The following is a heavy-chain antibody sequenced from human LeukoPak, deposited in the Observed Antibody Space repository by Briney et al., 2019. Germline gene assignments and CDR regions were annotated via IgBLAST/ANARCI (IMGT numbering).Heavy chain of an antibody. CDR3: ASRRDCSSTSCHTGGYYMDV. Sequence: SVKVSCKASGGTFSSYAISWVRQAPGQGLEWMGRIIPILGIANYAQKFQGRVTITADKSTSTAYMELSSLRSEDTAVYYCASRRDCSSTSCHTGGYYMDVWGKGTTVTVSS. J-gene: IGHJ6*03. CDR2: IIPILGIA. V-gene: IGHV1-69*04. D-gene: IGHD2-2*01. CDR1: GGTFSSYA.